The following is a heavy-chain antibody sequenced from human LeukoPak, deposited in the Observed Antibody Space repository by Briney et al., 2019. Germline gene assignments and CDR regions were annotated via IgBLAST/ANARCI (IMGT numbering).Heavy chain of an antibody. CDR3: ARRRYFDWYDAFDI. J-gene: IGHJ3*02. V-gene: IGHV4-61*08. D-gene: IGHD3-9*01. Sequence: PSETLSLTCTVSGGSISSGGYYWSWIRQPPGKGLEWIGYIYYSGSTNYNPSLKSRVTISVDTSKNQFSLKLSSVTAADTAVYYCARRRYFDWYDAFDIWGQGTMVTVSS. CDR1: GGSISSGGYY. CDR2: IYYSGST.